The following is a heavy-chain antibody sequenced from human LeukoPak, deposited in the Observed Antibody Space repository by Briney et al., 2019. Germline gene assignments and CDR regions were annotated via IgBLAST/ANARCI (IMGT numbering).Heavy chain of an antibody. D-gene: IGHD4-17*01. CDR2: IYCSGST. CDR1: GGSISSSGYY. CDR3: ARNYYGDYLPIGYYYYYYMDV. J-gene: IGHJ6*03. Sequence: SETLSLTCTVSGGSISSSGYYWGWLRQPPGKGLVWTGSIYCSGSTYYNPSLKSRVTIAVDTSKNQFSLKLSSVTAPDTAVYYCARNYYGDYLPIGYYYYYYMDVWGKGTTVTVSS. V-gene: IGHV4-39*01.